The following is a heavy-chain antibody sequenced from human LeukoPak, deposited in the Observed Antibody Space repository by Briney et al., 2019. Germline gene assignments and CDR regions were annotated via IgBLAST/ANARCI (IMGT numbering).Heavy chain of an antibody. J-gene: IGHJ6*03. V-gene: IGHV4-59*01. CDR3: AREEVVPAAIKGYYYYMDV. Sequence: SETLSLTFAVSGGSISSYYWSWIRQPPGKGLEWIGYIYYSGSTNYNPSLKSRVTISVDTSKNQFSLKLSSVTAADTAVYYCAREEVVPAAIKGYYYYMDVWGKGTTVTVSS. D-gene: IGHD2-2*01. CDR1: GGSISSYY. CDR2: IYYSGST.